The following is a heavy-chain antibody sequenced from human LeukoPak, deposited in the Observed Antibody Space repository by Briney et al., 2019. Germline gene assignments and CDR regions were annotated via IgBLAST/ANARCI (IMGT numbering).Heavy chain of an antibody. CDR1: GFTFSSFA. CDR2: ISYDGSNK. CDR3: ARDPAGYCSSTSCSYQFDY. Sequence: GGSLRLSCSASGFTFSSFAMHWVRQAPGKGLEWVAVISYDGSNKYYTDSVKGRFTIPRDNSKNTLYLQMNSLRAEDTAVYYCARDPAGYCSSTSCSYQFDYWGQGTLVTVSS. V-gene: IGHV3-30-3*01. D-gene: IGHD2-2*01. J-gene: IGHJ4*02.